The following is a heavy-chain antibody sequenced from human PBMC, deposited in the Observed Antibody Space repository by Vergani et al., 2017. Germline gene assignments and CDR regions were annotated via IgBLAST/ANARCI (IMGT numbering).Heavy chain of an antibody. CDR3: ARGVMSPESARSKGWFDP. V-gene: IGHV4-34*01. J-gene: IGHJ5*02. CDR1: GGSFSGYY. CDR2: INHSGST. D-gene: IGHD3-16*01. Sequence: QVQLQESGPGLVKPSETLSLTCAVYGGSFSGYYWSWIRQPPGKGVEWIGEINHSGSTNYNPSLKSRVTISVDTSKNQFSLKLSSVTAAVTAVYYCARGVMSPESARSKGWFDPWGQGTLVTVSS.